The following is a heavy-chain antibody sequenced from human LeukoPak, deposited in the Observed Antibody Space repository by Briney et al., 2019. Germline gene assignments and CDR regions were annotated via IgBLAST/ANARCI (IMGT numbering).Heavy chain of an antibody. J-gene: IGHJ4*02. CDR2: ISGSGGST. CDR3: AKDHGDSAYYPVDY. Sequence: GGSLTLSCAASGFTFSSYAMSWVRQAPGEGLEWVSAISGSGGSTYYADSVKGRFTTSRDNSKNTLYLQMNSLRAEDTAVYYCAKDHGDSAYYPVDYWGRGTLVTVAS. CDR1: GFTFSSYA. D-gene: IGHD3-22*01. V-gene: IGHV3-23*01.